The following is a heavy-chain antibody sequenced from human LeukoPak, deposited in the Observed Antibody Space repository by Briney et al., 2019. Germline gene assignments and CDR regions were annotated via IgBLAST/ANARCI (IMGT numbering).Heavy chain of an antibody. CDR3: ARPLVWFGESYDAFDI. CDR1: GFTFSSYS. D-gene: IGHD3-10*01. J-gene: IGHJ3*02. CDR2: ISSSSSYI. Sequence: PGGSLRLSCAASGFTFSSYSMNWVRQAPGKGLEWVSSISSSSSYIYYADSVKGRFTISRDNAKNSLYLQMNSLRAEDTAVYYCARPLVWFGESYDAFDIWGQGTMVTVSS. V-gene: IGHV3-21*01.